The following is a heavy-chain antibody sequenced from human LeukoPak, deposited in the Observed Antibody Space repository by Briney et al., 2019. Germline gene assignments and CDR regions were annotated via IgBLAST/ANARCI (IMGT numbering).Heavy chain of an antibody. Sequence: GGSLRLSCAASGFTFSSYAMSWDRQAPGKGLEWVSAISGSGGSTYYADSVKGRFTISRDNSKNTLYLQMNSLRAEDTAVYYCAKVEWELLRLDHDAFDIWGQGTMVTVSS. CDR1: GFTFSSYA. J-gene: IGHJ3*02. V-gene: IGHV3-23*01. CDR3: AKVEWELLRLDHDAFDI. CDR2: ISGSGGST. D-gene: IGHD1-26*01.